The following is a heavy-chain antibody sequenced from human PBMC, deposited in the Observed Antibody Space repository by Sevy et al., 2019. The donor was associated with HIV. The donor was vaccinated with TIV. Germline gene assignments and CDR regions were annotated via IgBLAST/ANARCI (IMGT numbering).Heavy chain of an antibody. Sequence: GGSLRLSCAASGFTFSHHNMNWVRQAPVKGLEWISYISKSGSTTYFADSVRGRFTIARDNAKNSLFLEVHSLTDEDTALYYCAREENRELGTIPLDSWGRGIQVTVS. J-gene: IGHJ4*02. CDR2: ISKSGSTT. V-gene: IGHV3-48*02. CDR1: GFTFSHHN. D-gene: IGHD7-27*01. CDR3: AREENRELGTIPLDS.